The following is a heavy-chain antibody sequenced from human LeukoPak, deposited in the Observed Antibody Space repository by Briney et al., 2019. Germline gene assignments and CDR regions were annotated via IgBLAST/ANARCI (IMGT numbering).Heavy chain of an antibody. D-gene: IGHD6-13*01. V-gene: IGHV1-46*01. CDR1: GYTFTSYY. Sequence: ASVKVSCKASGYTFTSYYMHWVRQAPGQGLEWMGIINPSGGSTSYAQKFQGRVTMTRDTSTSTVYMELSRLRSDDTAVYYCASQQLGPYYYYGMDVWGQGTTVTVSS. J-gene: IGHJ6*02. CDR3: ASQQLGPYYYYGMDV. CDR2: INPSGGST.